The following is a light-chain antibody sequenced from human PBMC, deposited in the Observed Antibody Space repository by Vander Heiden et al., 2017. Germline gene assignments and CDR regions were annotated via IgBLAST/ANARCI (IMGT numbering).Light chain of an antibody. CDR1: QSVSSSY. J-gene: IGKJ1*01. CDR3: QQYGGSPRT. Sequence: DNVLTQSPGTLSLSPGERATLSCRASQSVSSSYLAWYQQKPGQAPRLLIYGASSRATGIPDRFSGSGSGTDFTLTISRLEPEDFAVYYCQQYGGSPRTFGQGTKVEIK. CDR2: GAS. V-gene: IGKV3-20*01.